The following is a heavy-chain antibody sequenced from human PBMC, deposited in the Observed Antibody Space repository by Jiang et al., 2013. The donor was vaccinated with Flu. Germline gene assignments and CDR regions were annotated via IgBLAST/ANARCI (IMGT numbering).Heavy chain of an antibody. D-gene: IGHD6-6*01. CDR2: IYYSGNT. V-gene: IGHV4-39*01. J-gene: IGHJ4*02. CDR3: ARHDRGDRSHIAARPDFDY. Sequence: QLVESGPGLVKPSETLSLTCTVSGASVRNSNYYWGWIRQPPGKGLEWIGSIYYSGNTYYKPSLKSRVTISVDTSRNQFSLKLSSVTAADTAVYYCARHDRGDRSHIAARPDFDYWGQGTLVAVSS. CDR1: GASVRNSNYY.